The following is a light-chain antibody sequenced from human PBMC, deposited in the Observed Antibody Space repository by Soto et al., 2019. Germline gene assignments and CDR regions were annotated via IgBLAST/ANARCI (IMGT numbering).Light chain of an antibody. J-gene: IGKJ3*01. CDR1: QGISNF. CDR3: QKYKNAPFT. V-gene: IGKV1-27*01. Sequence: DIQMTQSPSSLSASVGDRVTITCRASQGISNFLAWYQQKPGKVPKLLIYGATTLQSGVPSRFSGSGSGTAFTLTITSLQSEDFATYYCQKYKNAPFTFGPGTKVDV. CDR2: GAT.